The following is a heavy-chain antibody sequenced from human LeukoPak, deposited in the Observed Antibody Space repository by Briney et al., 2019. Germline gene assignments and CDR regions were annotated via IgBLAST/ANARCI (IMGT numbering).Heavy chain of an antibody. Sequence: GGSLRLSCAASGFTFSNYWMHWVRQVPGKGLVWVSHICNDGNNINYADSVRGRFTFSKDNAKHTLYMLRTGLSAETTAVYLWVRESFTGCGSYAYWGQGTLVTVSS. CDR2: ICNDGNNI. CDR3: VRESFTGCGSYAY. V-gene: IGHV3-74*01. J-gene: IGHJ4*02. CDR1: GFTFSNYW. D-gene: IGHD1-26*01.